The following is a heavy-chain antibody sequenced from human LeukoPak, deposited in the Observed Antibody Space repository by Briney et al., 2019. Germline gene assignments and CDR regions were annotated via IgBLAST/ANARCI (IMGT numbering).Heavy chain of an antibody. D-gene: IGHD5-12*01. Sequence: SETLSLTCTVSGGSISSSSYYWGWIRQPPGKGLERIGSIYYSGSTYYNPSLKSRVTISVDTSKNQFSLKLSSVTAADTAVYYCARRPLSGYDYYYYGMDVWGQGTTVTVSS. V-gene: IGHV4-39*01. CDR2: IYYSGST. J-gene: IGHJ6*02. CDR3: ARRPLSGYDYYYYGMDV. CDR1: GGSISSSSYY.